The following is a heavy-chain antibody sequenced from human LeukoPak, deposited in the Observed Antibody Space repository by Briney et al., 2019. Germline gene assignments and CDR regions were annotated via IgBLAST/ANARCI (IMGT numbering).Heavy chain of an antibody. V-gene: IGHV1-3*01. CDR1: GYTFTSYA. CDR3: ARMRGRLAFDY. D-gene: IGHD3-10*01. Sequence: ASVKVSCKASGYTFTSYAMHWVRQAPGQGLEWMGWINAGNGNTKYSQKFQGRVTIARDTSASTAYMELSSLRSEDTAVYYCARMRGRLAFDYWGQGTLVTVSS. J-gene: IGHJ4*02. CDR2: INAGNGNT.